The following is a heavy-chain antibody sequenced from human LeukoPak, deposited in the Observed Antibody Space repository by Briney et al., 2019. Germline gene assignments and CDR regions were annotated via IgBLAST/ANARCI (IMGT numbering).Heavy chain of an antibody. D-gene: IGHD3-22*01. Sequence: ASVKVSCKASGYTFTSYYMHWVRQAPGQGLEWMGLINPSGGNTRYAQKFQDRVTMTRDTSTSTVYMELSSLRSEDTAMYYCARDRTHYYESVGYYSRWEYWGQGTLVTVSS. CDR3: ARDRTHYYESVGYYSRWEY. V-gene: IGHV1-46*01. CDR2: INPSGGNT. CDR1: GYTFTSYY. J-gene: IGHJ4*02.